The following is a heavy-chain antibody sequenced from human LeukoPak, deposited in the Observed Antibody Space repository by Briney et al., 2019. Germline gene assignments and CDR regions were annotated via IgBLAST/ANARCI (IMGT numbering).Heavy chain of an antibody. Sequence: PSETLSLTCTVSGGSISSYYWSWIRQPAGKGLEGIGRIYTRGSTNYNPSLKSRVTISVDKSKNQFSLKLSSVTAADTAVYYCAREESGYCDGGSCPYYFDYWGQGTLVTVSS. CDR1: GGSISSYY. CDR2: IYTRGST. J-gene: IGHJ4*02. CDR3: AREESGYCDGGSCPYYFDY. D-gene: IGHD2-15*01. V-gene: IGHV4-4*07.